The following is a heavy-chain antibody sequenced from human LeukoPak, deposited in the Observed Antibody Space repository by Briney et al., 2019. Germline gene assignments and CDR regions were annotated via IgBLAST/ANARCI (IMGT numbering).Heavy chain of an antibody. V-gene: IGHV5-51*01. CDR3: VRHGLGSSWFGFDY. D-gene: IGHD6-13*01. J-gene: IGHJ4*02. CDR2: IYPGDSDP. Sequence: KLGESLQISCKGSGYTFTTYWIGWVRQLPGKGLEWMGIIYPGDSDPRYSPSFQGQVTISADTSISTAYLQWRSLKASDSAMYYCVRHGLGSSWFGFDYWGQGTLVTVSP. CDR1: GYTFTTYW.